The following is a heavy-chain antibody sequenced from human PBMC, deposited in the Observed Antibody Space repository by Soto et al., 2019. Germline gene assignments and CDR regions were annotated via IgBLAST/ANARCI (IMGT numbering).Heavy chain of an antibody. CDR3: ARDQKWAGTSY. CDR1: GFTFSSYW. V-gene: IGHV3-7*01. Sequence: GGSLRLSCAASGFTFSSYWMSCVRQAPGKELEWEANIKQDGSEKYYVDSVKGRFTISRDNAKNSLYLQMNSLRAEDTAVYYCARDQKWAGTSYWGQGTLVTVSS. J-gene: IGHJ4*02. D-gene: IGHD6-19*01. CDR2: IKQDGSEK.